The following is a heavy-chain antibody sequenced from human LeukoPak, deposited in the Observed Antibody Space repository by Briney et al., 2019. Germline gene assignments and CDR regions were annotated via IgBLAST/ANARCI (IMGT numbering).Heavy chain of an antibody. V-gene: IGHV3-20*04. CDR2: TNWDGAST. J-gene: IGHJ6*03. Sequence: GGSLRLSCAASGFRFDDYGMSWVRHVPGKGLEWVSGTNWDGASTGYADSVKCRFTISRDNVKNFLYLQMNSLRVEDTALYFCGRVYCSTTSCYDYYDYYMDVWGKGTTVTVSS. D-gene: IGHD2-2*01. CDR1: GFRFDDYG. CDR3: GRVYCSTTSCYDYYDYYMDV.